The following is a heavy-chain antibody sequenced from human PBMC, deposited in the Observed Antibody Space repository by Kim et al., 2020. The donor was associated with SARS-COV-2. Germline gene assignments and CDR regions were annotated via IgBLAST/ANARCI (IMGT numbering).Heavy chain of an antibody. CDR1: GGTFSSYA. V-gene: IGHV1-69*13. CDR2: IIPIFGTA. Sequence: SVKVSCKASGGTFSSYAISWVRQAPGQGLEWMGAIIPIFGTANYAQKFQGRVTITADESTSTAYMELSSLRSEDTAVYYCARDQSPYYDILTGGVSYYYSGMDVWGQGPTVTVSS. CDR3: ARDQSPYYDILTGGVSYYYSGMDV. J-gene: IGHJ6*02. D-gene: IGHD3-9*01.